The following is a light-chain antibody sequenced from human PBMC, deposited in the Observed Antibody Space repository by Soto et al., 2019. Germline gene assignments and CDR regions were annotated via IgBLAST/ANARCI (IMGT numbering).Light chain of an antibody. V-gene: IGKV1-5*01. CDR3: QQYNSYST. J-gene: IGKJ1*01. Sequence: DIHVTQSPSTQSAALGDRVTFTFRASQSISCWLAWYQQKPGKAPKLLIYDASTLESGVPSRFSGSGSGTEFTLTISSLQPEDFASYYCQQYNSYSTFGQGTNVDI. CDR1: QSISCW. CDR2: DAS.